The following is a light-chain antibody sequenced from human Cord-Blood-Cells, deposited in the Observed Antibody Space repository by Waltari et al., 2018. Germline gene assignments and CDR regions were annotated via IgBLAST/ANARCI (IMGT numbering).Light chain of an antibody. CDR3: QQRSNWPLT. CDR2: DAS. J-gene: IGKJ4*01. V-gene: IGKV3-11*01. Sequence: EIVSTHSPATLSLSPGERATLSCRASQRVSSYLAWYQQKPGQAPRLLIYDASNRATGIPARFSGSGSGTDFTLTISSLEPEDFAVYYCQQRSNWPLTFGGGTKVEIK. CDR1: QRVSSY.